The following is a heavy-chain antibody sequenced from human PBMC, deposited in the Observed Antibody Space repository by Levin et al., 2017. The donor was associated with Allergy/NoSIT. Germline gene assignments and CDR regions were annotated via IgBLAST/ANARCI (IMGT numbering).Heavy chain of an antibody. Sequence: RASVKVSCKGSGYRFTSYWVGWVRQMPGQGLEWMGIIYPADSETRYSPSSQGQVTISADKSITTAYLQWSSLKASDTALYYCARFTGSAYYFDFWGQGTLVTVSS. CDR2: IYPADSET. V-gene: IGHV5-51*01. D-gene: IGHD3-10*01. CDR3: ARFTGSAYYFDF. CDR1: GYRFTSYW. J-gene: IGHJ4*02.